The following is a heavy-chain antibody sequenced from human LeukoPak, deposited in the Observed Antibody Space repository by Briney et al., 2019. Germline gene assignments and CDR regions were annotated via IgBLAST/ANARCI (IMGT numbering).Heavy chain of an antibody. CDR1: GFNFDNFA. V-gene: IGHV3-30*04. D-gene: IGHD5-24*01. J-gene: IGHJ4*02. Sequence: PGGSLRLSCVVSGFNFDNFAMHWVRQPVGKGLGWVAVISHDGRTKYYADSMKGRITISRDNSKNTLFLQMNNLRSEDTAVYFCARPSPPGDGYNPPDHWGQGTLVTVSS. CDR2: ISHDGRTK. CDR3: ARPSPPGDGYNPPDH.